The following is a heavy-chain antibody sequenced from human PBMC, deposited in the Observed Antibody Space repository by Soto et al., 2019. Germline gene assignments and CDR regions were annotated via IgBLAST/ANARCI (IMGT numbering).Heavy chain of an antibody. CDR1: GGSFSGYY. CDR2: INHSGST. Sequence: SETLSLTCAVYGGSFSGYYWSWIRQPPGKGLEWIGEINHSGSTNYNPSLKSRVTISVDTSKNQFSLKLSSVTAADTAVYYCARQFAAIFGVVRSYGMDVWGQGTTVTVSS. CDR3: ARQFAAIFGVVRSYGMDV. D-gene: IGHD3-3*01. V-gene: IGHV4-34*01. J-gene: IGHJ6*02.